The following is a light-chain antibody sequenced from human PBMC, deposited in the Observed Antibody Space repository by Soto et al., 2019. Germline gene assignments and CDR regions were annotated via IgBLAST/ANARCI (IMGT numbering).Light chain of an antibody. CDR2: GAS. CDR1: QSVDRNY. CDR3: QQYHMSPTSWT. V-gene: IGKV3-20*01. Sequence: EIVLTQSPGTLSLSPGERATLSCRASQSVDRNYLAWYQQKPGQAPRLLIYGASSRATGVPDRFSGSGSGIDFTLTISRREPGDFALYYCQQYHMSPTSWTFGQGNKVEIK. J-gene: IGKJ1*01.